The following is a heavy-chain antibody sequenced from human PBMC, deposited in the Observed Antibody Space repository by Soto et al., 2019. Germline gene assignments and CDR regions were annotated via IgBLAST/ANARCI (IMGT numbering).Heavy chain of an antibody. D-gene: IGHD6-13*01. Sequence: ASVKVSCKASGYTFTGYYMHWVRQAPGQGLEWMGWINPNSGGTNYAQKFQGWVTMTRGTSISTAYMELSRLRSDDTAVYYCATGSAAGAGHYYYYGMEVWGKGNTVSVSS. CDR3: ATGSAAGAGHYYYYGMEV. V-gene: IGHV1-2*04. CDR1: GYTFTGYY. CDR2: INPNSGGT. J-gene: IGHJ6*04.